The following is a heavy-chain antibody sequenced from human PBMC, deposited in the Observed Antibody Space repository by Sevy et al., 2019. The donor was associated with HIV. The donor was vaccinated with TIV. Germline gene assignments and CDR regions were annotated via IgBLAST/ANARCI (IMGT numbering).Heavy chain of an antibody. CDR1: GFDFSSHW. CDR2: MNTDGIST. Sequence: GGSLRLSCEASGFDFSSHWMQWVRQAPGKGLVWVSRMNTDGISTNYADSVKGRFTISRDNAKNTLYLEMNKLRDEDTALYYCATPRFDFWGPGTLVTVSS. J-gene: IGHJ4*02. V-gene: IGHV3-74*01. CDR3: ATPRFDF.